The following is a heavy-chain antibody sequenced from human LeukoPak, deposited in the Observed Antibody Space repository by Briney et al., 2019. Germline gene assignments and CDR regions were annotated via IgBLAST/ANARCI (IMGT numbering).Heavy chain of an antibody. V-gene: IGHV3-48*01. CDR3: AKTRRSDYGLDY. CDR2: ISSSSSTI. J-gene: IGHJ4*02. Sequence: RTGGSLRLSCAASGFTFSSYSMNWVRQAPGKGLEWVSYISSSSSTIYYVDSVKGRFTISRDNSKNTLYLQMNSLRAEDTAVYYCAKTRRSDYGLDYWGQGTLVTVSS. CDR1: GFTFSSYS. D-gene: IGHD4-17*01.